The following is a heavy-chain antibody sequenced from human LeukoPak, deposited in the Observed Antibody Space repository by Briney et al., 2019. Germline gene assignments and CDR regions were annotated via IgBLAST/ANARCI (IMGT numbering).Heavy chain of an antibody. CDR1: GFTFSNYG. V-gene: IGHV3-23*01. J-gene: IGHJ3*02. D-gene: IGHD1-26*01. CDR2: ITGSGGST. CDR3: ARGGSYLSAFDI. Sequence: GGTLRLSCAASGFTFSNYGLSWVRQAPGKGLEWVSGITGSGGSTYYADSVKGRFTISRDNSKNTLYLQMNSLRAEDTAVYYCARGGSYLSAFDIWGQGTMVTVSS.